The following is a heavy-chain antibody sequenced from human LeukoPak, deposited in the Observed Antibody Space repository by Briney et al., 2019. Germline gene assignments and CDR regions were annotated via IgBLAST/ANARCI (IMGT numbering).Heavy chain of an antibody. Sequence: GSLRLSCAASGFTFSYYNMHWIRQPPGKGLEWIASIYYNGDTYYSPSLKSRAIISVDPSKNLFSLRLTSVTAADTAVYYCARGVAFYFGSGSPNYWGQGTLVTVS. CDR1: GFTFSYYN. CDR3: ARGVAFYFGSGSPNY. D-gene: IGHD3-10*01. CDR2: IYYNGDT. V-gene: IGHV4-39*07. J-gene: IGHJ4*02.